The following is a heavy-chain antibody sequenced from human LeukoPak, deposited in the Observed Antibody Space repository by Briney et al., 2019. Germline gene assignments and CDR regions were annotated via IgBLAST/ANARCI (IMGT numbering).Heavy chain of an antibody. J-gene: IGHJ1*01. CDR3: AKSYNYDTSGPKFFQH. CDR2: VSNTDETT. Sequence: GGSLRLSCEASGFSFSSYAMSWVRQAPGKGLEWISAVSNTDETTYYGDSVKGRFTVSRDNSRKIMYLQMNRLGAEDTAVYYCAKSYNYDTSGPKFFQHWGQGTLVTVSS. CDR1: GFSFSSYA. V-gene: IGHV3-23*01. D-gene: IGHD3-22*01.